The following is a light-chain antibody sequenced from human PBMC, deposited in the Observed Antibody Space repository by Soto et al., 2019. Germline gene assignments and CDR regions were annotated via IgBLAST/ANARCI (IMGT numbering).Light chain of an antibody. CDR3: QQFDSYPLT. J-gene: IGKJ4*01. V-gene: IGKV1-13*02. Sequence: AIQLTQSPSSLSASVGDRVTITCRTSQDIGSALAWYQQKPGKPPQLLIYDASNLESGVPSRFSGTGSGIDFTLTISSQQPEDFATYYCQQFDSYPLTFGGGTKVEIK. CDR1: QDIGSA. CDR2: DAS.